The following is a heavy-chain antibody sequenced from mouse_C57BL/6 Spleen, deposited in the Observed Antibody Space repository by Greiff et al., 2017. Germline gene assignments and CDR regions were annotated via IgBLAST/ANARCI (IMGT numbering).Heavy chain of an antibody. V-gene: IGHV1-82*01. CDR1: GYAFSSSW. CDR2: IYPGDGDT. D-gene: IGHD1-1*02. CDR3: ARRHMGNWYFDV. Sequence: QVQLQQSGPELVKPGASVKISCKASGYAFSSSWMNWVKQRPGKGLEWIRRIYPGDGDTNYNGKFKGKATLTADKSSSTAYMQLSSLTSEDSAVYCCARRHMGNWYFDVWGTGTTVTVSS. J-gene: IGHJ1*03.